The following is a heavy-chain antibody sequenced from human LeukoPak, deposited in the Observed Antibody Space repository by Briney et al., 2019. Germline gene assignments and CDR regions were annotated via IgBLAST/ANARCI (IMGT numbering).Heavy chain of an antibody. V-gene: IGHV3-30*02. CDR2: IRYDESYQ. D-gene: IGHD6-25*01. CDR1: GFTFSGYG. CDR3: AAIAAAALY. J-gene: IGHJ4*02. Sequence: GGSLRLSCAASGFTFSGYGMYWVRQAPGKGLEWVAYIRYDESYQYYVDSVRGRFTISRDNSKNMLFLQMNSLGAEDTAVYYCAAIAAAALYWGQGTQVTVSS.